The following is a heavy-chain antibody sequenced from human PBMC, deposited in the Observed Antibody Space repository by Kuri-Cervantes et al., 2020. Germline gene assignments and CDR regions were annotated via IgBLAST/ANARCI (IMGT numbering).Heavy chain of an antibody. D-gene: IGHD1-26*01. Sequence: GGSLRLSCAASGFTFDDYAMHWVRQAPGKGLEWVSGISWNSGSIGYADSVKGRFTISRDNAKNSLYLQMNSLRAEDTALYYCAKDPQWELQYYFDYWGQRTLVTVSS. V-gene: IGHV3-9*01. CDR1: GFTFDDYA. CDR3: AKDPQWELQYYFDY. J-gene: IGHJ4*02. CDR2: ISWNSGSI.